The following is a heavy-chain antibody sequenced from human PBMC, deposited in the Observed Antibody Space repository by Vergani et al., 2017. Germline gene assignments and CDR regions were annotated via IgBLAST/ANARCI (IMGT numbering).Heavy chain of an antibody. CDR3: ARGLYDFWSGYPFDY. CDR2: IYHSGST. J-gene: IGHJ4*02. CDR1: GGSISSSNW. D-gene: IGHD3-3*01. Sequence: QVQLQESGPGLVKPSGTLSLTCAVSGGSISSSNWWSWVRQPPGKGLEWIGEIYHSGSTNYNPSLKSRVTISVDKSNNQFSLKLSSVTAADTAVYYCARGLYDFWSGYPFDYWGQGTLVTGSS. V-gene: IGHV4-4*02.